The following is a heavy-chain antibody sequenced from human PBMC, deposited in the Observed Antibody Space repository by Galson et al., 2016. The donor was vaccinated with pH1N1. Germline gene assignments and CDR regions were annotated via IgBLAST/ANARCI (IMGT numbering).Heavy chain of an antibody. D-gene: IGHD2-2*01. CDR3: ARVRCSSTRCFAVGFGWFDP. J-gene: IGHJ5*02. Sequence: SETLSLTCAVSGYSITTGYYWGWIRQPPGKGLEWIGSVFHSGNTSYNPSLKSRVTLSVDTSENHFFLKLNSVTPADTAMYYCARVRCSSTRCFAVGFGWFDPWGQGTRVTVSS. CDR1: GYSITTGYY. CDR2: VFHSGNT. V-gene: IGHV4-38-2*01.